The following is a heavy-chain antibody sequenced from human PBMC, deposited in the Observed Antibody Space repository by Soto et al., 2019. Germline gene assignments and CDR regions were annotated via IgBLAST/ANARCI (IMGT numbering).Heavy chain of an antibody. V-gene: IGHV1-18*01. D-gene: IGHD2-21*01. J-gene: IGHJ4*02. Sequence: QVQLVQSGAEVKKPGTSVKVSCKASGYTFTKYDITWVRQEPGQGLEWMGWISVYNGNTKYGQKFRDRVTMTTDTSTTTAYMELRSLRSDDTAVYYYAKVSSQASGRYYVDYWGQGTLVTVSS. CDR3: AKVSSQASGRYYVDY. CDR1: GYTFTKYD. CDR2: ISVYNGNT.